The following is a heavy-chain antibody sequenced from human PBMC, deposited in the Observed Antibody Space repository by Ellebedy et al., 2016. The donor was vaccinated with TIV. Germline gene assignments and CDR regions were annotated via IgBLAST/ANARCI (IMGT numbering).Heavy chain of an antibody. CDR2: MNPRTENA. J-gene: IGHJ5*02. CDR3: AKLPREYQLLSEMEA. V-gene: IGHV1-8*02. D-gene: IGHD2-2*01. CDR1: GYSFSSFD. Sequence: ASVKVSXXASGYSFSSFDLNWVRQAPGQGLEWMGWMNPRTENAGYAPKFQGRVTMTRDTSISTAYLEFHSLRSDDTAVYYCAKLPREYQLLSEMEAWGQGTLVTVSS.